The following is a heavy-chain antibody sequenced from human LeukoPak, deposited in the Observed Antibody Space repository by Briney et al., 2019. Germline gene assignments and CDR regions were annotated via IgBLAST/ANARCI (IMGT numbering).Heavy chain of an antibody. CDR3: ARGKNYGLDY. D-gene: IGHD4-17*01. CDR2: IKNDGSNT. J-gene: IGHJ4*02. Sequence: GGSLRLSCAASGFTFSSYWMHWVRQVPGKGLVWVSRIKNDGSNTIYADSVKGRFTISRDNAQNTLFLQMNSLRAEGTAMYYCARGKNYGLDYWGQGILVTVSS. V-gene: IGHV3-74*01. CDR1: GFTFSSYW.